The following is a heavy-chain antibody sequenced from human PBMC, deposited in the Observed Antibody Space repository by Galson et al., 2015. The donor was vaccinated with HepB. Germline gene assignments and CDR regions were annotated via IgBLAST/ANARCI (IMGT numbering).Heavy chain of an antibody. CDR3: ATGEDGHSH. CDR1: GFVFSNAW. CDR2: IKNKAHGETR. D-gene: IGHD5-24*01. Sequence: SLRLSCAASGFVFSNAWMNWVRQAPGKGLEWVGRIKNKAHGETRDYAAPAKGRFTVSRDDSKNTLYLQMNSVTTEDTAMYYCATGEDGHSHWGQGTLVTVSS. J-gene: IGHJ4*02. V-gene: IGHV3-15*01.